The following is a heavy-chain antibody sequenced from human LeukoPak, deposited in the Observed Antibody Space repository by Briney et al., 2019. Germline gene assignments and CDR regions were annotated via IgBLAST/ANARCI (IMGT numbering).Heavy chain of an antibody. CDR2: ISAYNGNT. CDR1: GYTFTSYG. J-gene: IGHJ5*02. V-gene: IGHV1-18*01. CDR3: ARDTQDYGDYAPWFDP. D-gene: IGHD4-17*01. Sequence: ASVKGSCKASGYTFTSYGISWVRQAPGQELEWMGWISAYNGNTNYAQKLQGRVTMTTDTSTSTAYMELRSLRSDDTAVYYCARDTQDYGDYAPWFDPWGQGTLVTVSS.